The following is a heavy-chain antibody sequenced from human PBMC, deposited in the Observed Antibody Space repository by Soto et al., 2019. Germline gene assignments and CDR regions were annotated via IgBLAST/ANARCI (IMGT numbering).Heavy chain of an antibody. CDR1: GFLFSGFW. CDR2: INYDGSST. V-gene: IGHV3-74*01. CDR3: ARGHYYAMDV. J-gene: IGHJ6*02. Sequence: GGSLRLSCAASGFLFSGFWMHWVRQAPGKGLVWVSHINYDGSSTTYADSVKGRFSISRDNAKNTVYLQMSSLRAEDTAVYYCARGHYYAMDVWGQGATVTVSS.